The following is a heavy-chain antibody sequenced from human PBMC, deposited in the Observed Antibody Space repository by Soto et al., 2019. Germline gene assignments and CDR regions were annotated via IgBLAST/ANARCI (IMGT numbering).Heavy chain of an antibody. Sequence: PSETLSLTCTVSGGSISSSSYYWGWIRQPPGKGLEWIGSIYYSGSTYYNPSLKSRVTISVDTSKNQFSLKLSSVTAADTAVYYCASRRTIPGDFDPGGRGTRVTVSS. J-gene: IGHJ5*02. V-gene: IGHV4-39*01. CDR1: GGSISSSSYY. D-gene: IGHD3-10*01. CDR3: ASRRTIPGDFDP. CDR2: IYYSGST.